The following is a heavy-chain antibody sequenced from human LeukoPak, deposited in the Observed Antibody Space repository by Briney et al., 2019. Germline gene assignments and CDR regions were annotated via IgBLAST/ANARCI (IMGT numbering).Heavy chain of an antibody. CDR3: ARDGYSGRFDP. J-gene: IGHJ5*02. Sequence: GASVKVSCKASGYTFTSYGISWVRQAPGQGLERMGRISAYNGNTNYAQKLQGRVTMTTDTSTSTDYMEMRSLRSDDTAVYYCARDGYSGRFDPWGQGTLVTVSS. CDR2: ISAYNGNT. CDR1: GYTFTSYG. V-gene: IGHV1-18*01. D-gene: IGHD1-26*01.